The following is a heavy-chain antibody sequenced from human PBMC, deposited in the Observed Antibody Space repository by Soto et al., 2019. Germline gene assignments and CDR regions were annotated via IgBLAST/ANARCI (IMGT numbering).Heavy chain of an antibody. Sequence: SLSLACPVSGGSSNSGCYYWSWLRQHPGKGLEWIGYIYYSGSTYYNPSLQSRVTISVDTSKNQFSPKLSSVTAADTAVYSCARGGYYYDPQPNFDYWGQGTLVTVSS. J-gene: IGHJ4*02. D-gene: IGHD3-22*01. CDR2: IYYSGST. V-gene: IGHV4-31*03. CDR3: ARGGYYYDPQPNFDY. CDR1: GGSSNSGCYY.